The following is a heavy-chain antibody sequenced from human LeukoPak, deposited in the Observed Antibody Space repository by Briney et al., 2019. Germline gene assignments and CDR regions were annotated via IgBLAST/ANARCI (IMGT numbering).Heavy chain of an antibody. CDR1: GFTFSSYS. V-gene: IGHV3-21*01. J-gene: IGHJ4*02. CDR2: ISSSSSYI. CDR3: ARTAVAGNFYFDY. Sequence: PGGSLRLSRSASGFTFSSYSMNWVRQAPGKGLEWVSSISSSSSYIYYADSVKGRFTISRDNAKNSLYLQMNSLRAEDTAVYYCARTAVAGNFYFDYWGQGTLVTVSS. D-gene: IGHD6-19*01.